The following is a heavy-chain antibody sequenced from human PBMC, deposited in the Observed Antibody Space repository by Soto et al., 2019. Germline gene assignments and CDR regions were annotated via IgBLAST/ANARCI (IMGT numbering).Heavy chain of an antibody. CDR1: GYSISSGLY. V-gene: IGHV4-38-2*01. D-gene: IGHD1-1*01. CDR2: IYRGGIT. CDR3: AIGNPDWFDP. J-gene: IGHJ5*02. Sequence: LSLTCAVSGYSISSGLYWGWIRQPPGKGLEWIGTIYRGGITYYNPSLKSRVTISIDTSKNHFSLRLSSVTATDTAVYFCAIGNPDWFDPWGQGTLVTVSS.